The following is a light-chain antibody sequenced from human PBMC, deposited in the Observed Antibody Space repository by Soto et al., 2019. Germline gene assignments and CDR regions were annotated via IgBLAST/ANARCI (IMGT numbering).Light chain of an antibody. J-gene: IGKJ5*01. Sequence: EIVWTQSPATLSLSPGERATLSCRASQGVSSYLAWYQQKPGQAPRLLIYDASNRATDIPARFSGSGSGTDFTLTISSLEPEDFAVYYCQHRSIWPVSFGQGTRLEIK. CDR2: DAS. CDR1: QGVSSY. V-gene: IGKV3-11*01. CDR3: QHRSIWPVS.